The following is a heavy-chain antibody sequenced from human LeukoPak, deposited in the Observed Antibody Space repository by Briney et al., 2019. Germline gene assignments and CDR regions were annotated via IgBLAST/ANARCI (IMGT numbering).Heavy chain of an antibody. J-gene: IGHJ4*02. D-gene: IGHD6-19*01. Sequence: GGSLRLSCAASGFTFGSYAMTWVRQAPGKGLEWVSGISGSGDNTYYADSVKGRFTISRDNSKNTLYLQMNSLRADDTAVYYCAKDREGGVADFFDYWGQGTLVTVSS. CDR2: ISGSGDNT. CDR3: AKDREGGVADFFDY. CDR1: GFTFGSYA. V-gene: IGHV3-23*01.